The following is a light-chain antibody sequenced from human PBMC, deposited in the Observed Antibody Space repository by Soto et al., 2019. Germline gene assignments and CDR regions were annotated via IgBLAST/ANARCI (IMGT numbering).Light chain of an antibody. CDR3: KRRSNWRAFT. Sequence: EIVLTQSPATLSLSPGEKATLSCRASQSVSSYLAWYPQKPGQAPRLLIYDASNRATGIPARFSGRESGTDFTLTISSLAPEDFAVYNCKRRSNWRAFTFGPGTKVDIK. V-gene: IGKV3-11*01. J-gene: IGKJ3*01. CDR1: QSVSSY. CDR2: DAS.